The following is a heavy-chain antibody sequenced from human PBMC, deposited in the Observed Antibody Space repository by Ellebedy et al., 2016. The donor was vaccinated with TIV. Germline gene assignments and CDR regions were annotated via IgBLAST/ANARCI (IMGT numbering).Heavy chain of an antibody. CDR1: GGSFSGYY. D-gene: IGHD3-22*01. CDR2: IKHTGGS. Sequence: MPSETLSLTCGVSGGSFSGYYWTWIRQSPGKGLEWIGEIKHTGGSNYNPSLKSRLIISVDTSKNQFTLNLTSVTVADTAVYYCARGSTDSRTYHFFDQWGQGTLVTVSS. J-gene: IGHJ4*02. CDR3: ARGSTDSRTYHFFDQ. V-gene: IGHV4-34*01.